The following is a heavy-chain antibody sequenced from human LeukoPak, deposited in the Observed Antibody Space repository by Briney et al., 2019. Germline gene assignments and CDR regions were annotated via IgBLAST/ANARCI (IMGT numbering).Heavy chain of an antibody. CDR1: GYSISSDNY. Sequence: SETLSLACAVSGYSISSDNYWVWIRQPPGQGLEWTGGIYHSGSTYYNPSLKSRVTMSVDTSKNQFSPKLSSVTAADTAAYYCARAPRDSSSSNYMRRFDYWGQGTLVTVSS. D-gene: IGHD3-22*01. J-gene: IGHJ4*02. V-gene: IGHV4-38-2*01. CDR3: ARAPRDSSSSNYMRRFDY. CDR2: IYHSGST.